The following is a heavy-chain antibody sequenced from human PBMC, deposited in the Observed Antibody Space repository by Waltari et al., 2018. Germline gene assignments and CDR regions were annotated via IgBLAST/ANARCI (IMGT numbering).Heavy chain of an antibody. CDR1: GVSITSNRHY. D-gene: IGHD5-12*01. CDR2: VSYSGTT. V-gene: IGHV4-39*01. J-gene: IGHJ3*01. Sequence: QLQLQESGPRLVRPSETLSLICRVSGVSITSNRHYWAGIRQSPGQGLEWLGTVSYSGTTYISPSLKSRVSVSRDTSKNQVSLILGSVTAADMAVYYCATYIGASVGTAAFDVWGQGTMVTVSS. CDR3: ATYIGASVGTAAFDV.